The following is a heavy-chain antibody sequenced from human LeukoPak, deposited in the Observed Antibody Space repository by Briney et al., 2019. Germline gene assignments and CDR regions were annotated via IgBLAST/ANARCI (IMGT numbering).Heavy chain of an antibody. CDR2: INHSGRT. J-gene: IGHJ4*02. Sequence: PSETLSLTCTVSGGSISSYYWSWIRQPPGKGLEWIGEINHSGRTNYNPSLKSRVTISADTSKNQFSLKLSSVTAADTAVYYCARQNYGAAPLRYWGQGTLVTVSS. CDR1: GGSISSYY. D-gene: IGHD4/OR15-4a*01. CDR3: ARQNYGAAPLRY. V-gene: IGHV4-34*01.